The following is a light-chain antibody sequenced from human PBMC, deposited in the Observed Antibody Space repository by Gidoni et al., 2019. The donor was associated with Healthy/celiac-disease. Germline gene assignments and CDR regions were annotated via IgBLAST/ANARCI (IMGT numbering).Light chain of an antibody. Sequence: MGMTQSPLSLPVTPGEPASISCRSSQSLLHSNASNYLDWYLQKPGQSPQLLIYLGSNRASGVPDRFSGSGSGTDFTLKISRVEAEDVGVYYCMQALQTPWTFGQGTKVEIK. CDR2: LGS. V-gene: IGKV2-28*01. CDR1: QSLLHSNASNY. J-gene: IGKJ1*01. CDR3: MQALQTPWT.